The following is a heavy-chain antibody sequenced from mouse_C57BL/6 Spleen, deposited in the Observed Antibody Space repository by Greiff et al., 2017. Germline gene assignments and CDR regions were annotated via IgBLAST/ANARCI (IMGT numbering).Heavy chain of an antibody. CDR3: ARYYYGSSPYWYFDV. D-gene: IGHD1-1*01. V-gene: IGHV1-69*01. Sequence: QVQLQQSGAELVMPGASVKLSCKASGYTFTSYWMHWVKQRPGQGLEWIGEIDPSDSYTNYNQKFKGKSTLTVDKSSSTAYMRLRSLTSEDSAVYDCARYYYGSSPYWYFDVWGTGTTVTVSS. J-gene: IGHJ1*03. CDR2: IDPSDSYT. CDR1: GYTFTSYW.